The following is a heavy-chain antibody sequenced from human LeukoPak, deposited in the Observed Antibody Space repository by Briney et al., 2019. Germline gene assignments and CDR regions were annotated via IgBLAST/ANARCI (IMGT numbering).Heavy chain of an antibody. V-gene: IGHV1-18*01. CDR3: ARERYSYGYRPSEYYGMDV. CDR1: GYTLTSYG. J-gene: IGHJ6*02. Sequence: ASVKVSCKASGYTLTSYGISWVRQAPGQGLEWMGWISAYNGNTNYAQKLQGRVTMTTDTSTSTAYMELRSLRSDDTAVYYCARERYSYGYRPSEYYGMDVWGQGTTVTVSS. D-gene: IGHD5-18*01. CDR2: ISAYNGNT.